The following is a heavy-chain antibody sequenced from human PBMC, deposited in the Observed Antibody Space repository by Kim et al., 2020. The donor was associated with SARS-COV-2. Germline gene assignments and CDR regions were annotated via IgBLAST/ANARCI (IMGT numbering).Heavy chain of an antibody. CDR3: AREGVAATPGNYYYYGMDV. CDR2: IKQDGSEK. J-gene: IGHJ6*02. CDR1: GFTFSSYW. Sequence: GGSLRLSCAASGFTFSSYWMSWVRQAPGKGLEWVANIKQDGSEKYYVDSVKGRFTISRDNAKNSLYLQMNSLRAEDTAVYYCAREGVAATPGNYYYYGMDVWGQGTTVTVSS. D-gene: IGHD6-19*01. V-gene: IGHV3-7*01.